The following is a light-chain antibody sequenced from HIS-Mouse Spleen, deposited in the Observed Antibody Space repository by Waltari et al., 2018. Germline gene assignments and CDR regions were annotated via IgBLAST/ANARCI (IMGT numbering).Light chain of an antibody. CDR1: SSDAGGYNH. Sequence: QSALTQPRPVSGSPGQSVTISCTGTSSDAGGYNHFSWYQQHPGKAPKLMIYDVSKRPSGVPDRFSGSKSGNTASLTISGLQAEDEADYYCCSYAGSYTYVFGTGTKVTVL. CDR3: CSYAGSYTYV. J-gene: IGLJ1*01. V-gene: IGLV2-11*01. CDR2: DVS.